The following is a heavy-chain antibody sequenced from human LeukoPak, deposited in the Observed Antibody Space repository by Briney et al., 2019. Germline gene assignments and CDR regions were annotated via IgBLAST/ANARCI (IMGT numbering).Heavy chain of an antibody. CDR2: IRYDGSNK. J-gene: IGHJ4*02. CDR1: GFTFSSYG. CDR3: AKAEYGDYVGDS. V-gene: IGHV3-30*02. D-gene: IGHD4-17*01. Sequence: GGSLRLSCAASGFTFSSYGMHWVRQAPGKGLEWVAFIRYDGSNKYYADSVKGRFTISRDNSKNTLYLQMNSLRAEDTAVYYCAKAEYGDYVGDSWGQGALVTVSS.